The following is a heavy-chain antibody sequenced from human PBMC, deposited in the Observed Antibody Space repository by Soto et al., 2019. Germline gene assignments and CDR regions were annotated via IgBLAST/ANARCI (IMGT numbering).Heavy chain of an antibody. D-gene: IGHD3-10*01. V-gene: IGHV4-31*03. CDR3: ANAHYSGSGEMGFDP. CDR2: IYYTGST. CDR1: GGSISSGGYY. J-gene: IGHJ5*02. Sequence: PSETLSLTCTVSGGSISSGGYYWSWIRQHPGEGLEWIGHIYYTGSTYYKPSLKSRVTISADTSKNQFSLKLSSVSAADTAVYYCANAHYSGSGEMGFDPWGQGILVTVSS.